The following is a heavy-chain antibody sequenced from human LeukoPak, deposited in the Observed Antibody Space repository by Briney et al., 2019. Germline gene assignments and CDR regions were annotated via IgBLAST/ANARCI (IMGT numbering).Heavy chain of an antibody. D-gene: IGHD2-2*01. CDR3: ARVLYCSSTSCYREYYFDY. Sequence: SETLSLTCTVSGGSISSGSYYWSWIRQPPGKGLEWIGYIYYSGSTYYNPSLKSRVTISVDTSKNQFSLKLSSVTAADTAVYYCARVLYCSSTSCYREYYFDYWGQGTLVTVSS. J-gene: IGHJ4*02. CDR1: GGSISSGSYY. CDR2: IYYSGST. V-gene: IGHV4-30-4*08.